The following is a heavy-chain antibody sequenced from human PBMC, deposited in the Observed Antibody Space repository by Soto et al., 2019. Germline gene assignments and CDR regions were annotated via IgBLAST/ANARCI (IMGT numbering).Heavy chain of an antibody. Sequence: GESLKISCKGSGYSFTSYWIGWVRQMPGKGLEWMGIIYPGDSDTRYSPSFQGQVTISADKSNSTAYLQWSSLKASDTAMYYCARHNYGDYEGYYGMDVWGQGTTVTVSS. CDR3: ARHNYGDYEGYYGMDV. V-gene: IGHV5-51*01. CDR2: IYPGDSDT. J-gene: IGHJ6*02. CDR1: GYSFTSYW. D-gene: IGHD4-17*01.